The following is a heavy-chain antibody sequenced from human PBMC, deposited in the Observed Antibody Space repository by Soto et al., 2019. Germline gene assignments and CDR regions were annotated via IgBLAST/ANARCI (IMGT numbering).Heavy chain of an antibody. V-gene: IGHV3-30*18. CDR3: AKALGELSPESYDY. J-gene: IGHJ4*02. CDR1: GFTFSSYA. Sequence: QVQLVESGGGVVQPGRSLRLSCAASGFTFSSYAMHWVRQAPGKGLEWGAVISYDGSDKYYADSVKGRFTISRDNSKNTLNLQRNSLRADDTAVYYCAKALGELSPESYDYWGQGTLITVSS. D-gene: IGHD3-16*02. CDR2: ISYDGSDK.